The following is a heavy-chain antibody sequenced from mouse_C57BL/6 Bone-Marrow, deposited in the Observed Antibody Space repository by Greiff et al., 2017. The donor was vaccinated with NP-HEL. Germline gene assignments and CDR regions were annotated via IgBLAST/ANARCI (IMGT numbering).Heavy chain of an antibody. CDR3: AREFPNYYGISPGRLAY. D-gene: IGHD1-1*01. V-gene: IGHV1-69*01. CDR2: IDPSDGYT. CDR1: GYTFTSYW. Sequence: QVQLQQPGAELVMPGASVKLSCKASGYTFTSYWMHWVKQRPGQGLEWIGEIDPSDGYTNYNQKFKGKSTLTVDKSSSTAYMQLSSLTSEDSAVYYCAREFPNYYGISPGRLAYWGQGTLVTVSA. J-gene: IGHJ3*01.